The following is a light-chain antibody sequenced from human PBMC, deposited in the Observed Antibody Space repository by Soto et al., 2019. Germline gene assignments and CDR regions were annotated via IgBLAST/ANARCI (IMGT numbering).Light chain of an antibody. CDR3: QQYGSLPSLP. J-gene: IGKJ4*01. CDR2: GAS. V-gene: IGKV3-20*01. CDR1: QSVSNN. Sequence: EIVLTRSPATLYVSPGDRATLSCRGSQSVSNNLAWFQQKPGQAPSLLIYGASSRATGIPDRFSGSGSGTDFTLTISRLEPEDFAVYYCQQYGSLPSLPFGGGTMVDIK.